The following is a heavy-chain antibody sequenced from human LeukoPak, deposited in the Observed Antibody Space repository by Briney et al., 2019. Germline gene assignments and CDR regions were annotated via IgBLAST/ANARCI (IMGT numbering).Heavy chain of an antibody. V-gene: IGHV4-59*01. CDR2: IYYSGST. CDR3: ARVDYYGSGSYEWFDP. CDR1: GGSISSYY. J-gene: IGHJ5*02. Sequence: SETPSLTCTVSGGSISSYYWSWIRQPPGKGLEWIGYIYYSGSTNYNPSLKSRVTISVDTSKNQFSLKLSSVTAADTAVYYCARVDYYGSGSYEWFDPWGQGTLVTVSS. D-gene: IGHD3-10*01.